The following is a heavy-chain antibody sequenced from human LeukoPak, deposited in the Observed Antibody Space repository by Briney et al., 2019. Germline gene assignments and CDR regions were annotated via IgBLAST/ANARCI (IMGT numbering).Heavy chain of an antibody. J-gene: IGHJ4*02. V-gene: IGHV4-61*02. CDR2: IYSSGST. Sequence: SETLSLTCTVSSGSISSGTYYWSWIRQPAGKGLEWIGRIYSSGSTNYNPSLKSRVTISVDTSKNQFSLKLSSVTAADTAVYYCARGGYCGGDCYFHYWGQGTLVTVSS. D-gene: IGHD2-21*02. CDR1: SGSISSGTYY. CDR3: ARGGYCGGDCYFHY.